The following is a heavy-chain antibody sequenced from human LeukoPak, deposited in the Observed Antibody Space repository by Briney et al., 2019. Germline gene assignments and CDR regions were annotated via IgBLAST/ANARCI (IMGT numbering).Heavy chain of an antibody. CDR3: ARAVCRGDNCYSPFDY. Sequence: GGSLRLSCAASGFTFSSYSMNWVRQAPGKGLEWVSFISSSSSYIFYADSVKGRFTVSRDSAKDSLFLQMNSLRAEDTAVYYCARAVCRGDNCYSPFDYWGQGTLVTVSS. V-gene: IGHV3-21*01. D-gene: IGHD2-15*01. CDR1: GFTFSSYS. CDR2: ISSSSSYI. J-gene: IGHJ4*02.